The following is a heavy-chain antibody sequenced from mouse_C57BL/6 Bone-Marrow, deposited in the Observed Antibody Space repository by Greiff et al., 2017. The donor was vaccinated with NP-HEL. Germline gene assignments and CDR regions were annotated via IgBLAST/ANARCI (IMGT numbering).Heavy chain of an antibody. Sequence: QVQLQQPGAEFVKPGASVKLSCKASGYTFTSYWMQWVKQRPGQGLEWIGEIDPSDSYTNYNQKFKGKATLTVDTSSSTAYMQLSSLTSEDSAVYYCARWGYAMDYWGQGTSVTVSS. CDR2: IDPSDSYT. V-gene: IGHV1-50*01. CDR3: ARWGYAMDY. CDR1: GYTFTSYW. J-gene: IGHJ4*01.